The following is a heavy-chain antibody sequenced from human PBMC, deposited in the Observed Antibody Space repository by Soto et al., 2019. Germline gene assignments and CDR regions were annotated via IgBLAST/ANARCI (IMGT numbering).Heavy chain of an antibody. CDR3: ARQYYDVCCGYRGCYFDF. CDR1: GYTFTGYY. CDR2: INPNSSDT. J-gene: IGHJ4*02. D-gene: IGHD3-3*01. Sequence: QVPLVQSGAEVKKPGASVKVSCKASGYTFTGYYMHWVRQAPGQGLEWMEWINPNSSDTNHAQKFQGWVTMTRDTSIRTAYLDLSGLRSDETAVYYRARQYYDVCCGYRGCYFDFWGQGTLVTVSS. V-gene: IGHV1-2*04.